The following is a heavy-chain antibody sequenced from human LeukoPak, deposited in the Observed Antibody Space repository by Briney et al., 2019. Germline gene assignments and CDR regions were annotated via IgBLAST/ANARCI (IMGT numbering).Heavy chain of an antibody. Sequence: PGGSLRLSCAVSGFTVSNNYMSWVPQAPGKGLEWVSVIYSGGNTYYADSVKGRFTISRDNSKNTLYLQMNSLRAEDTAVYYGKNGFSSGHYCGQGTLGTVSS. CDR3: KNGFSSGHY. V-gene: IGHV3-53*01. CDR2: IYSGGNT. J-gene: IGHJ4*02. D-gene: IGHD6-19*01. CDR1: GFTVSNNY.